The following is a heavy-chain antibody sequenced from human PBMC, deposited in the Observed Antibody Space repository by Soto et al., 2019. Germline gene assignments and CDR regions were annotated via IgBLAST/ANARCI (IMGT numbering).Heavy chain of an antibody. D-gene: IGHD3-3*01. CDR1: GSTFSADR. Sequence: AGSVRQTGVVSGSTFSADRMHWVRQAPGKGLVWVSHIKSDGTVTHYTDSVRGRFIISRDNAKNTLFLQMNSLRAEDTAVYYCARENYDFWSGYYLDYWGQGTLVTVSS. V-gene: IGHV3-74*01. CDR2: IKSDGTVT. CDR3: ARENYDFWSGYYLDY. J-gene: IGHJ4*02.